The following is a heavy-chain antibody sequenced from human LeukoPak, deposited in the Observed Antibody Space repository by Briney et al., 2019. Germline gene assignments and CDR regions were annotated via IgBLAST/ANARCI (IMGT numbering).Heavy chain of an antibody. V-gene: IGHV3-21*01. CDR1: GFTFNSYS. Sequence: GGSLRLSCSASGFTFNSYSMNWVRQAPGKGLEWVSSISSNYYIYYADSVKGRFTISRDNAKNSLYLQMNSLRAEDTAVYYCATQPPSPYWGQGTLVTVSS. CDR3: ATQPPSPY. CDR2: ISSNYYI. J-gene: IGHJ4*02.